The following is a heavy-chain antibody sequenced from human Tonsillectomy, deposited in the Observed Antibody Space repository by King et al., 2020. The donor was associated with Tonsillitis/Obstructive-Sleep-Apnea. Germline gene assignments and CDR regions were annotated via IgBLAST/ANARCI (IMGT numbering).Heavy chain of an antibody. CDR1: GGSISSYY. CDR3: ARDENYYGMDV. Sequence: VQLQESGPGLVKPSETLSLTCTVSGGSISSYYWSWIRQPAGKGLAWIGRIYTSGSTNYNPSLKSRVTMSVDTSKNQFSLKLSSVTAADTAVYYCARDENYYGMDVWGQGTTVTVSS. V-gene: IGHV4-4*07. J-gene: IGHJ6*02. CDR2: IYTSGST.